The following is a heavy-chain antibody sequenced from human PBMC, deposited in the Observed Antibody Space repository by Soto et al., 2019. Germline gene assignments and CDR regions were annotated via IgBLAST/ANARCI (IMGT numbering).Heavy chain of an antibody. CDR3: ARKGKNSRGQYWLNP. D-gene: IGHD2-15*01. V-gene: IGHV5-51*04. CDR1: GFTFTIYC. CDR2: IFPDDSDS. Sequence: GESLKIACKGSGFTFTIYCIACVLQMPGKGLEWMGIIFPDDSDSRYSPSFQAQVTTSAEKPITTAYLQWSSLKASETAMYYWARKGKNSRGQYWLNPGGQGTLVTVSS. J-gene: IGHJ5*02.